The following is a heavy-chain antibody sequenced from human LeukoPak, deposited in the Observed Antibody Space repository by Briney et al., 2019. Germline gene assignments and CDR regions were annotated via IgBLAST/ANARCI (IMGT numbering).Heavy chain of an antibody. CDR2: ISSSSSTI. D-gene: IGHD3-22*01. CDR1: GFTFSSYA. CDR3: AKDEFDSSGYPVPLGY. J-gene: IGHJ4*02. Sequence: GGSLRLSCAASGFTFSSYAMSWVRQAPGKGLEWVSYISSSSSTIYYAASVKGRFTISRDNAKNSLYLQMNSLRAEDTAVYYCAKDEFDSSGYPVPLGYWGQGTLVTVSS. V-gene: IGHV3-48*01.